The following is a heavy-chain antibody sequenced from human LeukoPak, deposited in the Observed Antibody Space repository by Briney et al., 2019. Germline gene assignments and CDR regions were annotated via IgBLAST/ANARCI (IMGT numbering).Heavy chain of an antibody. V-gene: IGHV4-4*08. CDR1: GGSMFSYY. Sequence: PSETLSLTCSVSGGSMFSYYWNWIRQPPGKGLEWIGYIYSSGITNYNPSLRSRGTISVATSRNQFSLRLTSVTAKDTAIYYCARRAYYDSSGFHPTSGYFDLWGRGTLVTVSS. J-gene: IGHJ2*01. CDR3: ARRAYYDSSGFHPTSGYFDL. CDR2: IYSSGIT. D-gene: IGHD3-16*01.